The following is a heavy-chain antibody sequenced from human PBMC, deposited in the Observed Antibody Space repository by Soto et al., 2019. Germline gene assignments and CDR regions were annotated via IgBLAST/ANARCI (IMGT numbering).Heavy chain of an antibody. J-gene: IGHJ4*02. CDR2: ISYDGSNK. CDR3: ASTSWPDY. D-gene: IGHD2-15*01. V-gene: IGHV3-30-3*01. CDR1: GFTFSSYA. Sequence: QVQLVESGGGVVQPGRSLRLSCAASGFTFSSYAMHWVRQAPGKGLEWVAVISYDGSNKYYADSVKGRFTISRDNSKNTLYLQMNSLRSEDTALYYCASTSWPDYWGQGTLVTVSS.